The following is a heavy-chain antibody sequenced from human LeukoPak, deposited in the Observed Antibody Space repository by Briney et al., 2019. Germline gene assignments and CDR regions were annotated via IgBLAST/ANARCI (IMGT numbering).Heavy chain of an antibody. V-gene: IGHV4-39*07. CDR1: GGSISTTFYY. CDR3: ARGSDTAAGLY. D-gene: IGHD6-13*01. CDR2: TNHSGST. J-gene: IGHJ4*02. Sequence: PSETLSLTCTVSGGSISTTFYYWGWIRQPPGKGLEWIGETNHSGSTNYNPSLKSRVSISVDSSKNQFSLKVSSVTAADTAVYYCARGSDTAAGLYWGQGTLVTVSS.